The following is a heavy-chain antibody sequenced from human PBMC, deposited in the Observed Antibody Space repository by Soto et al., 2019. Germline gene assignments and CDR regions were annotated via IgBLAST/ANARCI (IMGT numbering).Heavy chain of an antibody. Sequence: QVQLVESGGGLVKPGGSLRLSCAASGFTFSDYYMSWIRQAPGKGLEWVSYISSSGSTIYYADSVKGRFTISRDNAKNSMYLQMNSLRAEDSAVYYCASSYRSGIYYSTFGYYYMDVWGKGTTVTFSS. CDR3: ASSYRSGIYYSTFGYYYMDV. J-gene: IGHJ6*03. CDR2: ISSSGSTI. V-gene: IGHV3-11*01. D-gene: IGHD3-10*01. CDR1: GFTFSDYY.